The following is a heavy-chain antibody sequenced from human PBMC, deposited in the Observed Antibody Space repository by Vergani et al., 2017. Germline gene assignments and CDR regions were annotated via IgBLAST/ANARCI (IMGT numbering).Heavy chain of an antibody. CDR1: GGTFSSYA. CDR2: IIPIFGTA. J-gene: IGHJ4*02. V-gene: IGHV1-69*01. D-gene: IGHD6-13*01. Sequence: QVQLVQSGAEVKKPGSSVKVSCKASGGTFSSYAISWVRQAPGQGLEWMGGIIPIFGTANYAQKFQGRVTLTADESTSTAYMELSSLRSEETAVYYCARPRAKGPGIAAAGNYDYWGQGTLVTVSS. CDR3: ARPRAKGPGIAAAGNYDY.